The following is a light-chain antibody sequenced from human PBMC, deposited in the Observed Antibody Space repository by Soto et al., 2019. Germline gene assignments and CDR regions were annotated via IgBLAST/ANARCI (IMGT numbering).Light chain of an antibody. CDR1: QSVNSN. J-gene: IGKJ1*01. V-gene: IGKV3-15*01. CDR2: GAS. CDR3: QEYNTWPWT. Sequence: ETVMTKSPATLSVSPGERATLSCRASQSVNSNLAWYQQKLGQAPRVLIYGASTRATGIPDRFSGSGSGTEFILTISSLQSEDFAVYYCQEYNTWPWTFGQGTKVDI.